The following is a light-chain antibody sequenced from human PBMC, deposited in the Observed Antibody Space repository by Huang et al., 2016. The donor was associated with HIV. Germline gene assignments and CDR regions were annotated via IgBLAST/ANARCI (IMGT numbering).Light chain of an antibody. CDR2: DTS. CDR3: QHYNNWPLT. J-gene: IGKJ4*01. V-gene: IGKV3-15*01. CDR1: NSVVNK. Sequence: EIAKTQSPAVLSMSPGERVTLTCRPSNSVVNKLTWYQQKPGRAPRLVIYDTSTRSSGVPDRLSGSGSGTNFSLTINSLQSEDLAVYYCQHYNNWPLTFGGGTRVEIK.